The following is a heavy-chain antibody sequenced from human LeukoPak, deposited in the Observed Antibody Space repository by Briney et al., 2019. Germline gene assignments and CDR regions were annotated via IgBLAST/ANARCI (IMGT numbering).Heavy chain of an antibody. Sequence: GRSLRLSCAASGFTFSSYGMHWVRQAPGKGLEWVAVIWYDGSSKYYADSVKGRFTISRDNSKNTLYLQMNSLRAEDTAVYYCARVMSNYLHYYYYYGMDVWGQGTTVTVSS. CDR2: IWYDGSSK. CDR1: GFTFSSYG. CDR3: ARVMSNYLHYYYYYGMDV. J-gene: IGHJ6*02. V-gene: IGHV3-33*01. D-gene: IGHD4-11*01.